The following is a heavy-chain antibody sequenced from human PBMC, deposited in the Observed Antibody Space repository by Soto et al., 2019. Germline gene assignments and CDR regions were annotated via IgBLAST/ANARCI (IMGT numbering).Heavy chain of an antibody. J-gene: IGHJ4*02. CDR2: ISAYNGNT. CDR1: GYTFTSYG. CDR3: ARVASYYYDSSGYGE. D-gene: IGHD3-22*01. V-gene: IGHV1-18*01. Sequence: QVQLVQSGAEVKKPGASVKVSCKASGYTFTSYGISWVRQAPGQGLEWMGWISAYNGNTNYAQKLQGRVTMTTDTSTSTAYVELRSLRSDATAVYYCARVASYYYDSSGYGEWGPGTLVTVSS.